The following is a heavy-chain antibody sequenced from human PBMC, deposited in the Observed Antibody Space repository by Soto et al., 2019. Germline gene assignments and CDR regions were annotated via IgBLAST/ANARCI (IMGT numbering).Heavy chain of an antibody. Sequence: GGSLRLSCAASGFTVSSNYMSWVRQAPGKGLEWVSVIYSGGSTYYADSVKGRFTISRDNSKNTLYLQMNSLRAEDTAVYYCARVAYSGSLVDYWGQGTLVTVSS. CDR3: ARVAYSGSLVDY. V-gene: IGHV3-66*01. CDR1: GFTVSSNY. CDR2: IYSGGST. D-gene: IGHD5-12*01. J-gene: IGHJ4*02.